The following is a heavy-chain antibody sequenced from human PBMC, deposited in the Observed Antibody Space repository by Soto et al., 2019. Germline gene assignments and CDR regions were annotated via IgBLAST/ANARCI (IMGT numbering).Heavy chain of an antibody. CDR3: ARQIVPAAENYYYYGMDV. CDR2: IYPGDSDT. D-gene: IGHD2-2*01. Sequence: PGESLKISCKGSGYSFTSYWIGWVRQMPGKGLEWMGIIYPGDSDTRYSPSFQGQVTISADKSISTAYLEWSSLKASDTAMYYCARQIVPAAENYYYYGMDVWGQETTVTVSS. J-gene: IGHJ6*02. CDR1: GYSFTSYW. V-gene: IGHV5-51*01.